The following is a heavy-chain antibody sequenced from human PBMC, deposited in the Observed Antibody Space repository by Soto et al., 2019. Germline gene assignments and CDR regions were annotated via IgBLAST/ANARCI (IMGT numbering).Heavy chain of an antibody. CDR3: AKDRDYMWGSSRSHDAFDV. J-gene: IGHJ3*01. D-gene: IGHD3-16*02. V-gene: IGHV3-23*01. Sequence: EVQLLESGGDLVQPGGSLRLSCAASGFTFRSYAMSWVRQAPGKGLEWVSLISGIGDNKFYADSVKGRFTISRDNSENPLSRQIHSLGPDDPAVYFCAKDRDYMWGSSRSHDAFDVWGQGTMVTVSA. CDR2: ISGIGDNK. CDR1: GFTFRSYA.